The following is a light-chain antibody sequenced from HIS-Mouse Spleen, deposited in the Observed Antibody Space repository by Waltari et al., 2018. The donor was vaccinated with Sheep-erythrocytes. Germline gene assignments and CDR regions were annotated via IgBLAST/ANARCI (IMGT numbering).Light chain of an antibody. CDR1: NLGDNY. V-gene: IGLV3-1*01. J-gene: IGLJ2*01. CDR3: QAWDSSTAWNVV. CDR2: QDS. Sequence: SYELTQPPSVSVSPGQTASITCSGHNLGDNYACWYQQKPGQSPVLVIYQDSKRPSGIPERFSGSNSGNTATLTISGTQAMDEADYYCQAWDSSTAWNVVFGGGTKLTVL.